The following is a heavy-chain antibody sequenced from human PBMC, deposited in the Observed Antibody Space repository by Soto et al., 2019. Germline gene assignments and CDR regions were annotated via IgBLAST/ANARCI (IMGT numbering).Heavy chain of an antibody. CDR1: GFSFGDYA. CDR2: ISGGGGST. V-gene: IGHV3-23*04. CDR3: AKGSDIVVVVYYY. J-gene: IGHJ4*02. Sequence: EVHLVESGGDLVQPGRSLRLSCTGSGFSFGDYALNWVRQAPGKGLEWVSAISGGGGSTYYADSVKGRFTISRDNSKNTLYLQMNSLRAEDTAVYYCAKGSDIVVVVYYYWGQGTLVTVSS. D-gene: IGHD2-15*01.